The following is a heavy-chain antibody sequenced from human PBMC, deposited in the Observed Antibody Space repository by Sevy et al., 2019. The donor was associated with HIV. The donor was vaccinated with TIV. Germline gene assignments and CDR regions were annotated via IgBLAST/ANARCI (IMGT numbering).Heavy chain of an antibody. CDR3: AVSLSSSWYHWFDP. J-gene: IGHJ5*02. CDR1: GYTFTSYG. CDR2: ISAYNGNT. D-gene: IGHD6-13*01. Sequence: ASVKVSCKASGYTFTSYGISWVRQAPGQGLEWMGWISAYNGNTNYAQKLQGRVTMTTDTSTSPAYMELRSLRSDDTAVYYCAVSLSSSWYHWFDPWGQGTLVTVSS. V-gene: IGHV1-18*04.